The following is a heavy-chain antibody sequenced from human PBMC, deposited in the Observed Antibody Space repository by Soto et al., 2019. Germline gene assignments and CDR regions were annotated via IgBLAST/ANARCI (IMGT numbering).Heavy chain of an antibody. CDR3: ARLQVRKDMVRGGRFDY. Sequence: QVQLVQSGAEVKKPGSSVKVSCKASGGTFSSYAISWVRQAPGQGLEWMGGIIPIFGTANYAQKFQGRVTSTADESTSTAYMDLSSLRSEDTAVYYCARLQVRKDMVRGGRFDYWGQGTLVTVSS. D-gene: IGHD3-10*01. V-gene: IGHV1-69*01. CDR2: IIPIFGTA. J-gene: IGHJ4*02. CDR1: GGTFSSYA.